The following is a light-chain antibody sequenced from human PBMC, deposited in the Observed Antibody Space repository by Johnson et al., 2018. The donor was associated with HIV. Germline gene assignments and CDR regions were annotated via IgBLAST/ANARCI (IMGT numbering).Light chain of an antibody. J-gene: IGLJ1*01. CDR1: SSNIGSNY. V-gene: IGLV1-51*01. Sequence: QSVLTQPPSVSAAPGQKVTISCSGSSSNIGSNYVSWYQQFPGTAPKLLIYDNNKRPSGIPDRFSGSKSGTSDTLGITGLQTGDEAAYYCGTVDCSLMTCFCGTGTKVTVL. CDR2: DNN. CDR3: GTVDCSLMTCF.